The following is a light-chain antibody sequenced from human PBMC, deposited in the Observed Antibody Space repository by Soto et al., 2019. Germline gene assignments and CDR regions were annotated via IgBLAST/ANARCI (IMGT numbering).Light chain of an antibody. V-gene: IGKV3-11*01. CDR1: QSVSYH. CDR3: QQRNNWPPVT. CDR2: DAS. Sequence: EIVLTQSPATLSLSPGERATLSCRASQSVSYHLAWYQQKPGQAPRLLIHDASNRATGIPARFSGSGSGTAFTLTISSLEPEDVAVYYCQQRNNWPPVTFGGGTKVEIK. J-gene: IGKJ4*01.